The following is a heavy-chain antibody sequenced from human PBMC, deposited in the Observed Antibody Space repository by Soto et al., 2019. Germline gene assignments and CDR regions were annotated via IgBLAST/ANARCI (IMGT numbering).Heavy chain of an antibody. CDR2: IYPGDSDT. CDR3: ARTRSFTLGFYYDGMDV. D-gene: IGHD6-6*01. V-gene: IGHV5-51*01. Sequence: PGEPLKISCQGSGYSFASYCIGWVRQIPGKDLEWMGIIYPGDSDTRYSPSFQGQVTISADKSLRTAYLQWTSLKASDTALYYCARTRSFTLGFYYDGMDVWGQGTAVTV. CDR1: GYSFASYC. J-gene: IGHJ6*02.